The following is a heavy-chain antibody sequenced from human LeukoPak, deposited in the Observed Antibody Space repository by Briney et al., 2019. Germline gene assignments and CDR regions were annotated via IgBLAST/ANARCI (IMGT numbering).Heavy chain of an antibody. CDR2: IWYDGSNK. CDR3: ASTNRGMGFL. D-gene: IGHD1-20*01. J-gene: IGHJ4*02. V-gene: IGHV3-33*01. Sequence: GGSLRLSCAASGFTFSSYGMHWVRQAPGKGLEWVAVIWYDGSNKYYADYVKGRFNIYRDNYKNPLYLKMNSLRAEDTAVYYCASTNRGMGFLWGQGTLVTVSS. CDR1: GFTFSSYG.